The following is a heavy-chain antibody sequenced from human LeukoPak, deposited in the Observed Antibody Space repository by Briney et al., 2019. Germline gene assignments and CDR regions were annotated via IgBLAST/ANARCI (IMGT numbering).Heavy chain of an antibody. CDR3: AREDSYSSSWYGMDV. J-gene: IGHJ6*04. CDR2: ISSSSSYI. D-gene: IGHD6-13*01. CDR1: GFTFSSYS. Sequence: GGSLRLSCAASGFTFSSYSMNWVRQAPGKGLEWVSSISSSSSYIYYADSVKGRFTISRDNAKNSLYLQMNSLRAEDTAVYYCAREDSYSSSWYGMDVWGKGTTVTVSS. V-gene: IGHV3-21*01.